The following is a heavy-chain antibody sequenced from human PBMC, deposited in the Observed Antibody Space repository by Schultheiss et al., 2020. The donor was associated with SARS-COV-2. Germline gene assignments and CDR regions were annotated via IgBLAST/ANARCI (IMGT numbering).Heavy chain of an antibody. Sequence: SVKISCRASGGTFSNSAVSWVRQAPGQGLEWMGGIIPIFGSAKYAQKFQGRLTITADESTSTAYMELSSLRSEDTAVYYCARGATVTTRPYYYYGMDVWGQGTTVTVSS. CDR1: GGTFSNSA. CDR2: IIPIFGSA. J-gene: IGHJ6*02. V-gene: IGHV1-69*13. CDR3: ARGATVTTRPYYYYGMDV. D-gene: IGHD4-11*01.